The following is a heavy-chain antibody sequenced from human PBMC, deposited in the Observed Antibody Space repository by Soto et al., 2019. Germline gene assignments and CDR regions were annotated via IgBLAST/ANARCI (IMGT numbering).Heavy chain of an antibody. J-gene: IGHJ4*02. Sequence: PGGSLRLSCAASGFTLSSYAMHWVRQAPGKGLEWVAVISYDGSNKYYADSVKGRFTISRDNSKNTLYLQMNSLRAEDTAVYYSARGGLYSSSSHAHPYFDYWGQGTLVTVSS. V-gene: IGHV3-30-3*01. CDR1: GFTLSSYA. CDR2: ISYDGSNK. D-gene: IGHD6-6*01. CDR3: ARGGLYSSSSHAHPYFDY.